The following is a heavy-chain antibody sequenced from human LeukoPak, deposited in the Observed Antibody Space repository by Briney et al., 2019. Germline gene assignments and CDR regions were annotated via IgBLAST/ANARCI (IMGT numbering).Heavy chain of an antibody. CDR1: GFTFSSYA. CDR3: AKDWAAVADPTHFDY. V-gene: IGHV3-23*01. CDR2: ISGSGGST. Sequence: GGSLRLSCAASGFTFSSYAMSWVRQDPGKGLEWVSAISGSGGSTYYADSVKGRFTISRDNSKNTLYLQMNSLRAEDTAVYYCAKDWAAVADPTHFDYWGQGTLVTVSS. J-gene: IGHJ4*02. D-gene: IGHD6-19*01.